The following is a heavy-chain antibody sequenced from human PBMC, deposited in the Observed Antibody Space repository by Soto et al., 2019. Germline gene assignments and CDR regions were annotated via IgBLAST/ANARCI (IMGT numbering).Heavy chain of an antibody. Sequence: VKGSCKASGYTFTRYGSSWGRQAPGQGLEWMGWISAYNGNTNYAQKLQGRVTMTTDTSTSTAYMELRSLRSDDTAVYYCARDTPRIALSGDPWGQGTLVTVSS. D-gene: IGHD6-13*01. V-gene: IGHV1-18*01. CDR1: GYTFTRYG. J-gene: IGHJ5*02. CDR3: ARDTPRIALSGDP. CDR2: ISAYNGNT.